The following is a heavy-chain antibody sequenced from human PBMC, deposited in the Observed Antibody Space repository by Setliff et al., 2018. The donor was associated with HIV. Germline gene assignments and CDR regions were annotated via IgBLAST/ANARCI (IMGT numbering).Heavy chain of an antibody. V-gene: IGHV3-48*03. CDR3: ARDVVVTAIQGDYYYGMDV. Sequence: GGSLRLSCAASGFTFSSYEMNWVRQAPGKGLEWVSYISSSGSTIYYADSVKGRFTISRDNAKNSLYLQMNSLRAEDTAVYYCARDVVVTAIQGDYYYGMDVWGQGTTVTVSS. CDR2: ISSSGSTI. CDR1: GFTFSSYE. D-gene: IGHD2-21*02. J-gene: IGHJ6*02.